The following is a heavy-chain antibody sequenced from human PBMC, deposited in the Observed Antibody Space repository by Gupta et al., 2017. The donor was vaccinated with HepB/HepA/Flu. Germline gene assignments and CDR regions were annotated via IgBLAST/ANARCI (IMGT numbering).Heavy chain of an antibody. Sequence: HVQLQESGPGLVKPSETLSLACTVSGASVSSDHYFWTWIRQSPGKGLEWIAYIHHSVGTNYNPSLQSRLSTSVDTSKNQFSLKLRSVTAADTAVYYCATFGGERSDPWGQGTLVTVSS. CDR2: IHHSVGT. CDR1: GASVSSDHYF. J-gene: IGHJ5*02. D-gene: IGHD2-21*01. CDR3: ATFGGERSDP. V-gene: IGHV4-61*01.